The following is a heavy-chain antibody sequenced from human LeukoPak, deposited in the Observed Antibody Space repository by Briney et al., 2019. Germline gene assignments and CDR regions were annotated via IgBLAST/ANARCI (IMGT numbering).Heavy chain of an antibody. V-gene: IGHV1-8*01. D-gene: IGHD5-12*01. CDR1: GYTFTSYD. Sequence: EASVKVSCKASGYTFTSYDINWVRQAPGQGLEWMGWMNPNSGNTGYAQKFQGRVTMTRNTSISTAYMELSSLRSEDTAVYYCARQNIVATDASLDYWGQGTLVTVSS. CDR2: MNPNSGNT. CDR3: ARQNIVATDASLDY. J-gene: IGHJ4*02.